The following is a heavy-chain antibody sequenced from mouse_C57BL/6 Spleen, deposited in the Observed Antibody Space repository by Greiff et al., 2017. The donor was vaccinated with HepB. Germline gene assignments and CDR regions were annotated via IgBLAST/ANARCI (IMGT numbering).Heavy chain of an antibody. CDR1: GYTLTDYY. CDR3: ARGDGSSYPLYFDL. D-gene: IGHD1-1*01. Sequence: VQLQQSGPVLVKPGASVKMSCKASGYTLTDYYMNWVKQSHGKSLEWIGGINPYNGGTSNNQKFKGKATLTVDKSSSTAYMELNSLTSEDSAVYYCARGDGSSYPLYFDLWGTGTTLTVSS. J-gene: IGHJ1*03. CDR2: INPYNGGT. V-gene: IGHV1-19*01.